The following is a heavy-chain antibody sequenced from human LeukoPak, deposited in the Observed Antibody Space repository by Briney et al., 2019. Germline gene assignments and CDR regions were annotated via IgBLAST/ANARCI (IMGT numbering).Heavy chain of an antibody. CDR2: IYNSGST. CDR1: GYSISSGYY. Sequence: PSETLSLTCTVSGYSISSGYYWGWIRQPPRKGLEWIGSIYNSGSTYYNPSLKSRATISLDTPANQFSLKLSSVTAADTAVYYCARGARAYDILTGYYYYYYMDVWGKGTTVTISS. D-gene: IGHD3-9*01. CDR3: ARGARAYDILTGYYYYYYMDV. V-gene: IGHV4-38-2*02. J-gene: IGHJ6*03.